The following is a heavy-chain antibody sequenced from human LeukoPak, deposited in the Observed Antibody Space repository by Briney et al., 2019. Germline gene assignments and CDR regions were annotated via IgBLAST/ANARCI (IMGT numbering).Heavy chain of an antibody. V-gene: IGHV1-69*05. CDR2: IIPIFGTA. D-gene: IGHD2-2*01. CDR1: GGTFSSYA. Sequence: SVKVSCKASGGTFSSYAISWVRQAPGQGLEWMGGIIPIFGTANYAQKFQGRVTITTDESTSTAYMELSSLRSEDTAVHYCASADIVVPAAIFYYWGQGTLVTVSS. CDR3: ASADIVVPAAIFYY. J-gene: IGHJ4*02.